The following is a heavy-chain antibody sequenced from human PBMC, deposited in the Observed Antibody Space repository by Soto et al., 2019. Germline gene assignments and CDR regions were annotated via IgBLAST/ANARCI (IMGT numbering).Heavy chain of an antibody. CDR2: ISSNGGST. Sequence: GGSLRLSCAASGFTFSSYAMHWVRQAPGKGLEYVSAISSNGGSTYYANSVKGRFTISRDNSKNTLYLQMGSLRAEDMAVYYCARGGRGYEFDYWGQGTLVTVS. V-gene: IGHV3-64*01. J-gene: IGHJ4*02. D-gene: IGHD5-12*01. CDR1: GFTFSSYA. CDR3: ARGGRGYEFDY.